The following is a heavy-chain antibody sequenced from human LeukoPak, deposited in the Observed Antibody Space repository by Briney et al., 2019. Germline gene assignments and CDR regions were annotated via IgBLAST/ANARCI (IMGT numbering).Heavy chain of an antibody. CDR2: IYHSGST. D-gene: IGHD2-15*01. Sequence: SETLSLTCTVSGGSISNGDYYWSWIRQPPGKGLEWIGEIYHSGSTNYNPSLKSRVTISVDKSKNQFSLKLSSVAAADTAVYYCARRGYCSGGSCYSGGIFEDYWGQGTLVTVSS. CDR3: ARRGYCSGGSCYSGGIFEDY. V-gene: IGHV4-39*07. CDR1: GGSISNGDYY. J-gene: IGHJ4*02.